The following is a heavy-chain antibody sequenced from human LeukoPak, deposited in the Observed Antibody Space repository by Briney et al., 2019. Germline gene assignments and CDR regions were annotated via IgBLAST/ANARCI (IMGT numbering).Heavy chain of an antibody. CDR3: ARDRSGGGLDY. Sequence: SETLSLTCTVSGGSISSGGYYWSWIRQHPGKGLEWIGYIYYSGSTYYNPSLKSRVTISVDTSKNQFSLKLSSVTAADTAVYYCARDRSGGGLDYWGQGTLVTVPS. CDR2: IYYSGST. CDR1: GGSISSGGYY. V-gene: IGHV4-31*03. D-gene: IGHD3-10*01. J-gene: IGHJ4*02.